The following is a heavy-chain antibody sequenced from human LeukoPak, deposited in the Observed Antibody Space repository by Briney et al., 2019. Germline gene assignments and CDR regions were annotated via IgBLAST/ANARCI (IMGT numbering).Heavy chain of an antibody. CDR1: GFTFDDYG. CDR3: AKGRSYGSGSPFRDDAFDI. V-gene: IGHV3-20*04. Sequence: GGSLRLSCAASGFTFDDYGMSWVRQAPGKGLEWVSGINWNGGSTGYADSVKGRFTISRDNAKNSLYLQMNSLRAEDMALYYCAKGRSYGSGSPFRDDAFDIWGQGTMVTVSS. CDR2: INWNGGST. J-gene: IGHJ3*02. D-gene: IGHD3-10*01.